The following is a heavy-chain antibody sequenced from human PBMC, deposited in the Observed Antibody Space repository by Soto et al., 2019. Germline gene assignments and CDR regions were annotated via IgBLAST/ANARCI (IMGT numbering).Heavy chain of an antibody. CDR3: AKVVVAATYYYHGMDV. CDR2: ISGSGGST. Sequence: PGGSLRLSCAASGFTFSSYAMSWVRQAPGKGLEWVSAISGSGGSTYYADSVKGRFTISRDNSKNTLYLQMNSLRAEDTAVYYCAKVVVAATYYYHGMDVWGQGTTVTVSS. J-gene: IGHJ6*02. V-gene: IGHV3-23*01. CDR1: GFTFSSYA. D-gene: IGHD2-15*01.